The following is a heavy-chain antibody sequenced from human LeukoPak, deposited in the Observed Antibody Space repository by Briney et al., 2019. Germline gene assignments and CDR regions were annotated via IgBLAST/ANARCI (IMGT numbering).Heavy chain of an antibody. CDR1: GGSIASSSSY. V-gene: IGHV4-39*07. Sequence: SETLSLTCTVSGGSIASSSSYWGWIRQPPGKGLEWIGNIYYIGTTYYNPSLKSRVTISVDTSKNQFSLKLSSVTAADTAVYYCARSRITMIVGAGAFDIWGQGTMVTVSS. CDR2: IYYIGTT. D-gene: IGHD3-22*01. CDR3: ARSRITMIVGAGAFDI. J-gene: IGHJ3*02.